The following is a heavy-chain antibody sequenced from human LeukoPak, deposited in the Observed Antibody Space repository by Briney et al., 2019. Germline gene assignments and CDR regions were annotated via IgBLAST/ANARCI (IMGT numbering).Heavy chain of an antibody. Sequence: SETLSLTCTVSGGSISSYYWSWIRQPPGKGLEWIGYIYYSGSTNYNPSLKSRVTISVDTSKNQFSLKLSSVTAADTAVYFCARGAEYYAIWRGYAGYSDYWDQGISVTVSS. V-gene: IGHV4-59*08. D-gene: IGHD3-3*01. CDR2: IYYSGST. J-gene: IGHJ4*02. CDR1: GGSISSYY. CDR3: ARGAEYYAIWRGYAGYSDY.